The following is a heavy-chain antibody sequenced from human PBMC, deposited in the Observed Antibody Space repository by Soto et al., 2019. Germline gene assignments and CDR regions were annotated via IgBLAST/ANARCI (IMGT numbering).Heavy chain of an antibody. V-gene: IGHV4-39*01. Sequence: PSETLSLTCTVSGGSISSSSYYWGWIRQPPGKGLEWIGSIYYSGSTYYNPSLKSRVTISVDTSKNQFSLKLSSVTAADTAVYYCASAARPETLGYCSGGSCFNWFGPWGQGTLVTVSS. D-gene: IGHD2-15*01. CDR1: GGSISSSSYY. CDR3: ASAARPETLGYCSGGSCFNWFGP. J-gene: IGHJ5*02. CDR2: IYYSGST.